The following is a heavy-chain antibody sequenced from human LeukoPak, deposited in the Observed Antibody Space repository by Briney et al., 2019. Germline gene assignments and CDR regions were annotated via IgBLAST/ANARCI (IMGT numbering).Heavy chain of an antibody. CDR2: IYYSGST. J-gene: IGHJ5*02. CDR1: GGSISSYY. D-gene: IGHD2-2*01. CDR3: ARAPPYCSSTSCRFDP. Sequence: SETLSLTCTGSGGSISSYYWSWIRQPPGKGLEWIGYIYYSGSTNYNPSLKSRVTISVDTSKNQFSLKLSSVTAADTAVYYCARAPPYCSSTSCRFDPWGQGTLVTVSS. V-gene: IGHV4-59*01.